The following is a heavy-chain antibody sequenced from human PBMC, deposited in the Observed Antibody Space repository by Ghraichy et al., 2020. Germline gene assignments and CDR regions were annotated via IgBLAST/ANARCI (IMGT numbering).Heavy chain of an antibody. Sequence: GGSLRLSCAASEFTFSIYSMHWVRQAPGKGLEWMTVIWNDGTTKYYADSVKGRFAISRDNSKNTLYLQMNSLRAEDTAVYYCARENSVAGTRAFDIWGQGTMVIVSS. CDR3: ARENSVAGTRAFDI. J-gene: IGHJ3*02. CDR1: EFTFSIYS. CDR2: IWNDGTTK. V-gene: IGHV3-33*01. D-gene: IGHD6-19*01.